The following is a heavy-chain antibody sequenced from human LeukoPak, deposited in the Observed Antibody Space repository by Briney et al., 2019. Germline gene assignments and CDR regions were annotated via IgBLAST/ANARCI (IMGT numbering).Heavy chain of an antibody. J-gene: IGHJ4*02. CDR1: GGSISSYY. V-gene: IGHV4-59*08. CDR3: ARHHCSGVSCYSYYFDY. Sequence: SETLSLTCTVSGGSISSYYWSWIRQPPGKGLEWIGYIYYSGSTNYNPSLKSRVTISVGTSKNQFSLKLSSVTAADTAVYYCARHHCSGVSCYSYYFDYWGQGTLVTVSS. CDR2: IYYSGST. D-gene: IGHD2-15*01.